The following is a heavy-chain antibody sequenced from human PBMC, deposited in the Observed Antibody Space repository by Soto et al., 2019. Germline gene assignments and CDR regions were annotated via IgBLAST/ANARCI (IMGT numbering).Heavy chain of an antibody. V-gene: IGHV4-31*03. D-gene: IGHD2-21*02. CDR1: GASISDPNYY. CDR3: ARDNGGNSFRRFDP. CDR2: IYYSGST. Sequence: PSETLSLTCTVSGASISDPNYYWGWIRQPPGKGLEWIGYIYYSGSTYYNPSLKSRVTISVDTSKNQFSLKLSSVTAADTAVYYCARDNGGNSFRRFDPWGQGTLVTVSS. J-gene: IGHJ5*02.